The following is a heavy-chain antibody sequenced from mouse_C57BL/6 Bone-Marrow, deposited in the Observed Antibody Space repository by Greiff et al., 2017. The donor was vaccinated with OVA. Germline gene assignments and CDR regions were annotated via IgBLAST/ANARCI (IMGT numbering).Heavy chain of an antibody. CDR1: GFNIKDDY. J-gene: IGHJ2*01. V-gene: IGHV14-4*01. CDR2: IDPENGDT. CDR3: TTDYYGSPFDY. D-gene: IGHD1-1*01. Sequence: VQLKQSGAELVRPGASVKLSCTASGFNIKDDYMHWVKQRPEQGLEWIGWIDPENGDTEYASKFQGKATITADTSSNTAYLQLSSLTSEDTAVYYCTTDYYGSPFDYWGQGTTLTVSS.